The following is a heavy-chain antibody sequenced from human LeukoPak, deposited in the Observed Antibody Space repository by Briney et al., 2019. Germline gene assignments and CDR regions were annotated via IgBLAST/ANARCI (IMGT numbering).Heavy chain of an antibody. D-gene: IGHD6-19*01. J-gene: IGHJ4*02. CDR1: GFTFSNAW. V-gene: IGHV3-15*01. Sequence: GGSLRLSCAASGFTFSNAWMSWVRQAPGKGLEWVGRIKSKTDGGTTDYAAPVKGRFTISRDDSKNTLYLQMNSLKTEDTAVYYCTTDIGYSSGSGSLYWGQGTLVTVSS. CDR3: TTDIGYSSGSGSLY. CDR2: IKSKTDGGTT.